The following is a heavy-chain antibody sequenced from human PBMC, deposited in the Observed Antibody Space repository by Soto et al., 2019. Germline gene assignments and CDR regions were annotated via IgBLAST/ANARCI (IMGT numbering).Heavy chain of an antibody. CDR1: GFTFSSYG. V-gene: IGHV3-30*18. D-gene: IGHD3-9*01. CDR2: ISYDGSNK. CDR3: AKDPGEYYDILTGYYKT. Sequence: GGSLRLSCAAPGFTFSSYGMHWVRQAPGKGLEWVAVISYDGSNKYYADSVKGRFTISRDNSKNTLYLQMNSLRAEDTAVYYCAKDPGEYYDILTGYYKTWGQGTLVTVSS. J-gene: IGHJ5*02.